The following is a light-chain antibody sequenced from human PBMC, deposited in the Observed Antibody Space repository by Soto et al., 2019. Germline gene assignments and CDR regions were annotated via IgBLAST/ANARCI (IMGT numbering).Light chain of an antibody. CDR1: QSVSGY. V-gene: IGKV3-11*01. CDR2: DVS. CDR3: QQRNYWQVT. Sequence: EIVLTQSPVTLSLSPGERASLSCRASQSVSGYLAWYQQKPGQAPRLLIYDVSNRDTGIPARFSGSGSGTDFTLTISRLEPEDFSIYYCQQRNYWQVTFGQGTRLEIK. J-gene: IGKJ5*01.